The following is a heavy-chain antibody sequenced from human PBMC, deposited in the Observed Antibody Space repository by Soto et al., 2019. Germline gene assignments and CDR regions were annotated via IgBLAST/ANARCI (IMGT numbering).Heavy chain of an antibody. CDR1: GFTFSSYG. V-gene: IGHV3-33*01. CDR3: ARDRRANAEYFQH. J-gene: IGHJ1*01. CDR2: IWYDGSNK. Sequence: GGSLRLSCVASGFTFSSYGMHWVRQAPGKGLEWVAVIWYDGSNKYYADSVKGRFTISRDNSKNTLYLQMNSLRAEDTAVYYCARDRRANAEYFQHWGQGTLVTVSS.